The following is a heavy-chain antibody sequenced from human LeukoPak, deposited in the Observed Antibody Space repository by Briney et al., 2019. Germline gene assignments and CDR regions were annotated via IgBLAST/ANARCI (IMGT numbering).Heavy chain of an antibody. CDR2: IWYDGSNK. CDR1: GFTFSSYG. CDR3: ASITRYSSSWYVDY. J-gene: IGHJ4*02. V-gene: IGHV3-33*01. Sequence: GGSLRLSSAASGFTFSSYGMHWVRQAPGKGLEWVAVIWYDGSNKYYADSVKGRFTISRDNSKNTLYLQMNSLRAEDTAVYYCASITRYSSSWYVDYWGQGTLVTVSS. D-gene: IGHD6-13*01.